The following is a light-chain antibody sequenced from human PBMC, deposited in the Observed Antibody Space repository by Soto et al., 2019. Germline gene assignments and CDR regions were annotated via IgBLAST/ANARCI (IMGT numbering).Light chain of an antibody. V-gene: IGLV1-40*01. J-gene: IGLJ2*01. CDR1: SSNIGAGYD. Sequence: QSVLTQPPSVSGAPGQRVTISCTGSSSNIGAGYDVHWYQQLPGTAPKLLIYVNSNRPSGVPDRFSGSKSGTSASLAITGLQAGDEADYYCQSYDSSLSGYVVFGGGTKLTVL. CDR3: QSYDSSLSGYVV. CDR2: VNS.